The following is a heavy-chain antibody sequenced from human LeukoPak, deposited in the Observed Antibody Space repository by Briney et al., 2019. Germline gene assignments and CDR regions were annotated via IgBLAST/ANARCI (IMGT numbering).Heavy chain of an antibody. CDR1: GGSISSSSYY. D-gene: IGHD6-13*01. CDR3: ARWYSSSWYGEGYMDV. V-gene: IGHV4-39*01. J-gene: IGHJ6*03. Sequence: SETLSLTCTVSGGSISSSSYYWGWIRQPPGKGLEWIGSIYYSGSTYYNPSLKSRVTISVDTSKNQFSLKLSSVTAADTAVYYCARWYSSSWYGEGYMDVWGKGTTVTVSS. CDR2: IYYSGST.